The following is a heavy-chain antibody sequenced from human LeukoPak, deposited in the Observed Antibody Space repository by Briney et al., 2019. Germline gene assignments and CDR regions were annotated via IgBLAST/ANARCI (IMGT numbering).Heavy chain of an antibody. CDR3: AKFYGSGSYSTIDYMDV. Sequence: PGGSLRLSCAASGFTFSSFNMNWVRQAPGKGLEWVSSTTSSSSFIYYADSVKGRFTISRDNAKNSLYLQMTSLRAEDTAVYYCAKFYGSGSYSTIDYMDVWGKGTTVTISS. D-gene: IGHD3-10*01. CDR2: TTSSSSFI. V-gene: IGHV3-21*01. J-gene: IGHJ6*03. CDR1: GFTFSSFN.